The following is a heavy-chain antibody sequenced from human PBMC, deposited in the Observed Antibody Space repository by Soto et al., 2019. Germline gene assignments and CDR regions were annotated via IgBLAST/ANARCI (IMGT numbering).Heavy chain of an antibody. Sequence: QVQLVESGGGVVQPGRSLRLSCAASGFTFSSYGMHWVRQAPGKGLEWVAVISYDGSNKYYADSVKGRFTISRDNSKNTLYLQINSLRAEDTAVYYCAKPPGVGAMVDYFDYWGQGTLVTVSS. CDR1: GFTFSSYG. CDR3: AKPPGVGAMVDYFDY. J-gene: IGHJ4*02. CDR2: ISYDGSNK. V-gene: IGHV3-30*18. D-gene: IGHD5-18*01.